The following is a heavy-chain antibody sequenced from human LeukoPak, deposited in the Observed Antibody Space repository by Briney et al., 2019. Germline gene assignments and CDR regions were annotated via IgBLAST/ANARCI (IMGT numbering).Heavy chain of an antibody. J-gene: IGHJ4*02. CDR2: INSDGSST. D-gene: IGHD2-2*01. V-gene: IGHV3-74*01. Sequence: GGSLRLSCAASGFTFSSYWMHWVRQAPGKGLVWVSRINSDGSSTSYADSVKGRFTISRDNVKNTLYLQMNSLRAEDTAVYYCARDLFQLDCSSTSCYGDAVDYWGQGTLVTVSS. CDR1: GFTFSSYW. CDR3: ARDLFQLDCSSTSCYGDAVDY.